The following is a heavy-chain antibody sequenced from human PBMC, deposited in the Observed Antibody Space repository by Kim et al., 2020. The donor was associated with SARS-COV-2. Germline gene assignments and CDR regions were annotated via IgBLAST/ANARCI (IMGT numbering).Heavy chain of an antibody. Sequence: YSQKCQGRVTITRDTSASTAYMELSSLRSEDTAVYYCARPITMVRGAMGYWGQGTLVTVSS. V-gene: IGHV1-3*01. D-gene: IGHD3-10*01. J-gene: IGHJ4*02. CDR3: ARPITMVRGAMGY.